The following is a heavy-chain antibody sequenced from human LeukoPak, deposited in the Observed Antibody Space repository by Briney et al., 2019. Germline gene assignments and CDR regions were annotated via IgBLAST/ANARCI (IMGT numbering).Heavy chain of an antibody. CDR2: IDPSDSYT. V-gene: IGHV5-10-1*01. Sequence: GESLRISCKGSGYSFTSYWISWVRQMPGKGLEWMGRIDPSDSYTNYSPSLQGHVTISADKSISTAYLQWSSLKASDTAMYYCARLIYCSSTSCPPRAFDYWGQGTPVTVSS. D-gene: IGHD2-2*01. J-gene: IGHJ4*02. CDR3: ARLIYCSSTSCPPRAFDY. CDR1: GYSFTSYW.